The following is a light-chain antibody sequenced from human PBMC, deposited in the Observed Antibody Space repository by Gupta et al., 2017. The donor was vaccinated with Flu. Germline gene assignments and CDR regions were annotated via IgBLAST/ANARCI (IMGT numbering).Light chain of an antibody. CDR1: QSISSW. V-gene: IGKV1-5*03. J-gene: IGKJ2*01. Sequence: PSTLSASVGDRVTITCRASQSISSWLAWYQQKPGKAPKLLIYKASSLESGVPSRFSGSGSVTEFTLTISSLQPDDFATYYCQQYNSYSSTFGQGTKLEIK. CDR3: QQYNSYSST. CDR2: KAS.